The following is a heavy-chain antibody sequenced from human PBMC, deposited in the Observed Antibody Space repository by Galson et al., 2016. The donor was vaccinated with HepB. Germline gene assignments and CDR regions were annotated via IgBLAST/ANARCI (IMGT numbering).Heavy chain of an antibody. D-gene: IGHD3-10*01. CDR1: GFTFSRYG. J-gene: IGHJ4*02. CDR3: AKDPYYYGSGSYLYFHY. CDR2: ISYDGSNK. V-gene: IGHV3-30*18. Sequence: SLRLSCAASGFTFSRYGMYWVRQAPGKGLEWVTFISYDGSNKYYADSVKGRFTISRDNSKNTLYLQMNSLRAEDTAVYYCAKDPYYYGSGSYLYFHYWGQGTLVTVSS.